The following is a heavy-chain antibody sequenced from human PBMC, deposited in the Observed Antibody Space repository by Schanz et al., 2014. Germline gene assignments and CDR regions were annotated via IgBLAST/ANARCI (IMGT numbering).Heavy chain of an antibody. D-gene: IGHD2-2*01. Sequence: VQLVESGGGLVQPGGSLRLSCGGSGFTFSSYGMHWVRQAPGRGLEWVAVISYDGRNKYYADSVKGRFTISRDNSKNTLYLHMNTLRSEDTAVYYCAKDSTHIDIVLVPTAIDYWGQGTLVTVSS. CDR2: ISYDGRNK. CDR3: AKDSTHIDIVLVPTAIDY. J-gene: IGHJ4*02. V-gene: IGHV3-30*18. CDR1: GFTFSSYG.